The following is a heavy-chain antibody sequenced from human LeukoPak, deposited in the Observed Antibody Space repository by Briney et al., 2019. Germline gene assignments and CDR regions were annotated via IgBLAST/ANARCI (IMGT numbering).Heavy chain of an antibody. V-gene: IGHV3-33*05. CDR1: GFTFSSYA. J-gene: IGHJ6*03. CDR2: ISYDGSNK. CDR3: ARDQNDILTGYYHYYYMDV. D-gene: IGHD3-9*01. Sequence: GGSLRLSCAASGFTFSSYAMHWVRQAPGKGLEWVAVISYDGSNKYYADSVKGRFTISRDNSKNTLYLQMNSLRAEDTAVYYCARDQNDILTGYYHYYYMDVWGKGTTVTVSS.